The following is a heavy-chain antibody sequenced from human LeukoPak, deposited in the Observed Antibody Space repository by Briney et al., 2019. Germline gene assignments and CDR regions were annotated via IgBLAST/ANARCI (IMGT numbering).Heavy chain of an antibody. CDR2: INHSGST. CDR3: AKDGADCSGGSCSYYYYYYYMDV. Sequence: SETLSLTCAVYGGSFSGYYWSWICQPPGKGLEWIGEINHSGSTNYNPSLKSRVTISVDTSKNQFSLKLSSVTAADTAVYYCAKDGADCSGGSCSYYYYYYYMDVWGKGTTVTVSS. V-gene: IGHV4-34*01. D-gene: IGHD2-15*01. CDR1: GGSFSGYY. J-gene: IGHJ6*03.